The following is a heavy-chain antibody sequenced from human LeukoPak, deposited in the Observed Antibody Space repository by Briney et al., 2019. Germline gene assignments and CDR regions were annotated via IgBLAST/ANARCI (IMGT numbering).Heavy chain of an antibody. CDR3: ARGGGSYSWSSVS. D-gene: IGHD1-26*01. CDR2: IYTSGST. CDR1: GGSISSGSYY. Sequence: SQTLSLTCTVSGGSISSGSYYWSWIRQPAGKGLEWIGRIYTSGSTNYNPSLKSRVTISVDKSKNQFSLKLSSVTAADTAVYYCARGGGSYSWSSVSWGQGTLVTVSS. V-gene: IGHV4-61*02. J-gene: IGHJ4*02.